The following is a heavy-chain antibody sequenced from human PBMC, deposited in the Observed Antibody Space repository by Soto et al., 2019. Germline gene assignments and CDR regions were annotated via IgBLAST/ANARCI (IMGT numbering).Heavy chain of an antibody. J-gene: IGHJ5*02. CDR3: ARGTVYYYGSGSYPHWFDP. V-gene: IGHV4-31*03. CDR1: GGSISSGVYY. Sequence: SETLSLTCTVSGGSISSGVYYWSWIRHHPGKGLEWIGYTYYSGSTYYNPSLKSRVTISVDTSKNQFSLKLSSVTAADTAVYYCARGTVYYYGSGSYPHWFDPWGQGTLGTVSS. D-gene: IGHD3-10*01. CDR2: TYYSGST.